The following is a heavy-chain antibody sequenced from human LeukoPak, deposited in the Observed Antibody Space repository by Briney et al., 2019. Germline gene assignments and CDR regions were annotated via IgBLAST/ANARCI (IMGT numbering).Heavy chain of an antibody. CDR2: IWYDGSNK. CDR3: AKVGKTTAGFDY. Sequence: GGSLRLSCAASGFTFSSYGMHWVRQAPGKGLEWVAVIWYDGSNKYYADSVKGRFTISRDNSKNTLYLQMNSLRAEDTAVYYCAKVGKTTAGFDYWGQGTLVPVSS. J-gene: IGHJ4*02. D-gene: IGHD1-14*01. CDR1: GFTFSSYG. V-gene: IGHV3-33*03.